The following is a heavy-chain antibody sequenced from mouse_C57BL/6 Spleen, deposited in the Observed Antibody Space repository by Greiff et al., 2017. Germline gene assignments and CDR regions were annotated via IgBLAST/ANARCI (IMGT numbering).Heavy chain of an antibody. V-gene: IGHV5-9*01. CDR2: ISGGGGNT. CDR1: GFTFSSYT. Sequence: DVMLVESGGGLVKPGGSLKLSCAASGFTFSSYTMSWVRQTPEKRLAWVATISGGGGNTYYPDSVKGRFTISRDNAKNTLYLQMSSLRSEDTALYYCAIYYDYDVYAMDYWGQGTSVTVSS. J-gene: IGHJ4*01. CDR3: AIYYDYDVYAMDY. D-gene: IGHD2-4*01.